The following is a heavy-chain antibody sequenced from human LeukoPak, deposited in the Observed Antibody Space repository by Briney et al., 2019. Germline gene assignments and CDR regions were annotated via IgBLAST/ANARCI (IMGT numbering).Heavy chain of an antibody. CDR1: GFTFSDHY. J-gene: IGHJ3*01. CDR3: ARVGPLDYDAFDV. CDR2: IRKKGDTYTT. V-gene: IGHV3-72*01. D-gene: IGHD3/OR15-3a*01. Sequence: GGSLRLSCAASGFTFSDHYMDWVRQGPGKGLAWVGRIRKKGDTYTTEYAASVKGRFTISREDSKNSVYLRMNSLRTEDTAVYYCARVGPLDYDAFDVWGQGTTVTVSS.